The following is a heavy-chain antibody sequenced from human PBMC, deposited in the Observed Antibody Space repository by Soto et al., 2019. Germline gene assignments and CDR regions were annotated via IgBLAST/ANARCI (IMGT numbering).Heavy chain of an antibody. J-gene: IGHJ4*02. CDR2: IYYSGNT. D-gene: IGHD3-9*01. CDR3: ASGYYDILTGLDTKYNFDY. CDR1: GGSIINGDYY. V-gene: IGHV4-30-4*01. Sequence: SETLSLTCTVSGGSIINGDYYWTWIRQPPGKGLEWIGYIYYSGNTYYNPSLKSRVMISVDTSKNQFSLNLSSVTAADTAVYYCASGYYDILTGLDTKYNFDYWGQGALVTVSS.